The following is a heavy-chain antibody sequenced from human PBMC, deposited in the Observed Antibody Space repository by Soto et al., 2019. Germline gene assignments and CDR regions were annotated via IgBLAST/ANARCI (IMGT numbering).Heavy chain of an antibody. CDR3: TRGYYGPDD. J-gene: IGHJ4*02. CDR2: IDNDGGTT. Sequence: EVQLVESGGGSVQPGGSLRLSCAASGFTFSSYFMYWVRQAPGKGLVWVSRIDNDGGTTNYADSVKGRFTISRDNAKNTLYLQMNSLRAEDTAVYYCTRGYYGPDDWGQGTLVTGSS. CDR1: GFTFSSYF. V-gene: IGHV3-74*01. D-gene: IGHD3-10*01.